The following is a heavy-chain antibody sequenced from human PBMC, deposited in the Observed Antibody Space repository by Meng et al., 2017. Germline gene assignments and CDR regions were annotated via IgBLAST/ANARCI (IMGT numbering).Heavy chain of an antibody. D-gene: IGHD3-10*01. V-gene: IGHV4-4*02. J-gene: IGHJ5*02. CDR2: IYHSGST. CDR1: GGSISSSNW. Sequence: VPLLGSGHGLGNPSGPLPLTCSVSGGSISSSNWGSWARQPPGKGLEWIGEIYHSGSTNYNPSLKSRVTISVDKSKNQFSLKLSSVTAADTAVYYCARARLLWFGGAVWFDPWGQGTLVTVSS. CDR3: ARARLLWFGGAVWFDP.